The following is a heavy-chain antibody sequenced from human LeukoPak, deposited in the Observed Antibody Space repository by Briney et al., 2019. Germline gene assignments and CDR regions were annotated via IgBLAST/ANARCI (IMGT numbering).Heavy chain of an antibody. CDR3: ARGTGSSGYYRQYYYYGMDV. CDR2: IIPILGIA. V-gene: IGHV1-69*04. J-gene: IGHJ6*02. Sequence: SVKVSCKASGGTFSSYAISWVRQAPGQGLEWMGRIIPILGIANYAQKFQGRVTITADKSTSTAYMELSSLRSEDTAVYYCARGTGSSGYYRQYYYYGMDVWGQGTTVTVPS. D-gene: IGHD3-22*01. CDR1: GGTFSSYA.